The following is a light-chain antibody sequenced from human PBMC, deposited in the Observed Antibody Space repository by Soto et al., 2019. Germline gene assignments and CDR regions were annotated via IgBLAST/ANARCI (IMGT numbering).Light chain of an antibody. Sequence: DIVMTQSPLSLPVTPGEPASISCRSSQSLLHSNGYNYLDWYLQKPGQSPQLLNYLGSNRASGAHDRFSGSGSGTDFTLKISRVEAEDVGVYYCMQALQTPLTFGGGTKVEIK. CDR3: MQALQTPLT. CDR1: QSLLHSNGYNY. J-gene: IGKJ4*01. V-gene: IGKV2-28*01. CDR2: LGS.